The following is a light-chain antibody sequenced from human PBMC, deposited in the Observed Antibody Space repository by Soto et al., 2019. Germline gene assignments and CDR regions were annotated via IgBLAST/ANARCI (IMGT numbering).Light chain of an antibody. CDR3: SSFTSGSTP. Sequence: QSALTQPASVSGSPGQSITISCTGTSSDVGGYNYVCWYQQHPGKAPKLMIYEVSNRPSGVSNRFPGSKPGNTASLTISGLQAEDEADYYCSSFTSGSTPFGPGTKVTVL. V-gene: IGLV2-14*01. CDR1: SSDVGGYNY. CDR2: EVS. J-gene: IGLJ1*01.